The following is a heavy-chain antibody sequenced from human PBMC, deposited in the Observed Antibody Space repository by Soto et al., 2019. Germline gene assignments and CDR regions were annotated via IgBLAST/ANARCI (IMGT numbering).Heavy chain of an antibody. CDR2: IYATGPT. Sequence: PSETLSPTCTVSGASISGFYWSWIRKSAGKGLEWIGSIYATGPTAYNPSLKSRVMMSVDTSKKQFSLNLRSVTAADTAAYYSVRDGTKTLRDWFDHWGQGISVTVSS. CDR1: GASISGFY. D-gene: IGHD1-1*01. J-gene: IGHJ5*02. V-gene: IGHV4-4*07. CDR3: VRDGTKTLRDWFDH.